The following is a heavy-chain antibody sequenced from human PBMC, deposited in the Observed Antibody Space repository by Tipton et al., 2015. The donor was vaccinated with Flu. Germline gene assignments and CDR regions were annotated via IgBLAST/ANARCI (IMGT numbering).Heavy chain of an antibody. V-gene: IGHV5-51*01. J-gene: IGHJ6*02. CDR1: GYIFSNYW. Sequence: QPVQSGAEVKKPGESLKISCKGSGYIFSNYWIVWVRQVPGKGLEWMGGIYPGHPATRYGPSFQGQVTISADESINTAFLQWSTLKASDTAMYYCARQAIPMYSDYRDYFYSAMDVWGQGTTVTVSS. CDR3: ARQAIPMYSDYRDYFYSAMDV. D-gene: IGHD5-12*01. CDR2: IYPGHPAT.